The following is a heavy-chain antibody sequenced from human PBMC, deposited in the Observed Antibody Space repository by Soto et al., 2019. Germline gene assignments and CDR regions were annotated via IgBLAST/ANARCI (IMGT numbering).Heavy chain of an antibody. D-gene: IGHD1-26*01. Sequence: QVQLVQYGAEVKKPGASVKVSCKASGYTLTSYAMHWVRQAPGQRLEWMGWINAGNGNTKYSQKFQGRVTITRDTSASTAYMELSSLRSEDMAVYYSARAYYRRGWFDHWGQGTLVTVSS. CDR1: GYTLTSYA. CDR3: ARAYYRRGWFDH. J-gene: IGHJ5*02. V-gene: IGHV1-3*01. CDR2: INAGNGNT.